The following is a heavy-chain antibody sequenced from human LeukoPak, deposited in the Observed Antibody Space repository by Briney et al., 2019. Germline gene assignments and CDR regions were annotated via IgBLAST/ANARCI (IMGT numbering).Heavy chain of an antibody. CDR3: AKNMVTTDNPLDF. V-gene: IGHV3-11*01. CDR2: ISSSGSTI. CDR1: GFTFSDYY. D-gene: IGHD4-17*01. Sequence: AGGSLRLSCAASGFTFSDYYMSWIRQAPGKGLEWVSYISSSGSTIYYADSVKGRFTISRDNAKNSLYLQMNSLRADDTAVYYCAKNMVTTDNPLDFWGQGTLVTVSS. J-gene: IGHJ4*02.